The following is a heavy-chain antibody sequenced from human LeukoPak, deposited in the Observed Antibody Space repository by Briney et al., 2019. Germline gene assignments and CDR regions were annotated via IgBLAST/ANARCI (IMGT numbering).Heavy chain of an antibody. CDR2: ISGSGGST. D-gene: IGHD3-22*01. V-gene: IGHV3-23*01. CDR1: GFTFSNCA. J-gene: IGHJ4*02. Sequence: PGGSLRLSCAASGFTFSNCAMSWVRQAPGKGLEWVSAISGSGGSTYYADSVKGRFTISRDNSKNTLYLQMNSLRAEDTAVYYCAKDLDDSSGFDYWGQGTLVTVSS. CDR3: AKDLDDSSGFDY.